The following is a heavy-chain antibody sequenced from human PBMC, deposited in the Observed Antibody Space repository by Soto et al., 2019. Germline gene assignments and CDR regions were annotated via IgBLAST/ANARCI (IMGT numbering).Heavy chain of an antibody. Sequence: QVQLVQSGAEVKKPGSSVKVSCKASGGTFSSYAISWVRQAPGQGLEWMGGIIPIFGTANYAQTFQGRVRITADESTSAAYMELSSLRSEDTAVYYCARENGGGGYNWFDPWGQGTLVTVSS. CDR2: IIPIFGTA. CDR3: ARENGGGGYNWFDP. CDR1: GGTFSSYA. V-gene: IGHV1-69*12. J-gene: IGHJ5*02. D-gene: IGHD5-12*01.